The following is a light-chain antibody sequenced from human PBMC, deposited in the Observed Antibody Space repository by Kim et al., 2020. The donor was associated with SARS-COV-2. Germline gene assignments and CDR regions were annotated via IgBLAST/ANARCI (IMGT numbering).Light chain of an antibody. Sequence: GHRVTISCSGGSSNIESNTVSWYQQLPGTAPKLLIYSNDQRPSGVPDRFSGSESGTSASLAISGLQSEDEAHYYCAAWDDSLNGPVFGGGTQLTVL. J-gene: IGLJ3*02. CDR1: SSNIESNT. CDR3: AAWDDSLNGPV. CDR2: SND. V-gene: IGLV1-44*01.